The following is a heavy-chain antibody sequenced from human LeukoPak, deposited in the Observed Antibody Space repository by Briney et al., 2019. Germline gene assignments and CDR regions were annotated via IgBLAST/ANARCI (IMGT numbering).Heavy chain of an antibody. J-gene: IGHJ4*02. CDR2: IKQDGSEK. CDR3: ARYGSIVAAGTFDY. V-gene: IGHV3-7*04. Sequence: TSETLSLTCTVSGGSIRTYYWSWIRQPPGKGLEWVGNIKQDGSEKYYVDSVKGRFTISRDNAKNSLYLQMNSLRAEDTAVYYCARYGSIVAAGTFDYWGQGTLVTVSS. D-gene: IGHD6-13*01. CDR1: GGSIRTYY.